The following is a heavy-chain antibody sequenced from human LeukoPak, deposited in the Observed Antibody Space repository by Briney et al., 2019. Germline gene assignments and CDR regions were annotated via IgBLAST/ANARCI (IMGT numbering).Heavy chain of an antibody. V-gene: IGHV4-30-2*01. CDR1: GGSISSGGYY. Sequence: ASETLSLTCTVSGGSISSGGYYWSWIRQPPGKGLEWIGYIYHSGSTYYNPSLKSRVTISVDRSKTQFSLKLSSVTAADTAVYYCARSPPDYDYGGFFDYWGQGTLVTVSS. CDR2: IYHSGST. J-gene: IGHJ4*02. CDR3: ARSPPDYDYGGFFDY. D-gene: IGHD4-23*01.